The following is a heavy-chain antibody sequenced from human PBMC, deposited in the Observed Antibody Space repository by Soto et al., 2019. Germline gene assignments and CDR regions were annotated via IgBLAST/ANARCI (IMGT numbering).Heavy chain of an antibody. CDR1: GGSISSSN. J-gene: IGHJ4*02. CDR2: ISSSSSYI. Sequence: PSETLSLTCAVSGGSISSSNWWSWVRQPPGKGLEWVSSISSSSSYIYYADSVKGRFTISRDNAKNSLYLQMNSLRAEDTAVYYCARDQTYCISTSCYYFDYWGQGTLVTVSS. D-gene: IGHD2-2*01. V-gene: IGHV3-21*01. CDR3: ARDQTYCISTSCYYFDY.